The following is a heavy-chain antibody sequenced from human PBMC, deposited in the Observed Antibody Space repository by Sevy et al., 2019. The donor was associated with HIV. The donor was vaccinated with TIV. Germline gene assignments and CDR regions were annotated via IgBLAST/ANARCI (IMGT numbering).Heavy chain of an antibody. Sequence: GGSLRLSCAASGFTFSSYSMNWVRQAPGKGLEWVSSISSSSSYIYYADSVKGRFTISRDNAKNPLYLQMNSLTAEDTAVYYCARDRREQLVEQEDYYGMDVWGQGTTVTVSS. V-gene: IGHV3-21*01. CDR3: ARDRREQLVEQEDYYGMDV. CDR1: GFTFSSYS. J-gene: IGHJ6*02. D-gene: IGHD6-6*01. CDR2: ISSSSSYI.